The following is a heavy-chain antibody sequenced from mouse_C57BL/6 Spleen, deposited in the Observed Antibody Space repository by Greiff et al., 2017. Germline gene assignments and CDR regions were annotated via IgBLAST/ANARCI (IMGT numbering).Heavy chain of an antibody. J-gene: IGHJ3*01. Sequence: QVQLQQPGAELVKPGASVKLSCKASGYTFTSYWMQWVKQRPGQGLEWIGEIDPSDSYTNYNQKFKGKATLTVDTSSSTAYMQLSSQTSEDSAVYYCARRGLETVFAYWGQGTLVTVSA. V-gene: IGHV1-50*01. CDR1: GYTFTSYW. CDR3: ARRGLETVFAY. CDR2: IDPSDSYT. D-gene: IGHD1-1*01.